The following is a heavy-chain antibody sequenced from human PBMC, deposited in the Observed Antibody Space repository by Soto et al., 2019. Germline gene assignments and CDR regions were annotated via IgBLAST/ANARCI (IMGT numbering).Heavy chain of an antibody. CDR1: SGSINSSSYY. J-gene: IGHJ4*02. CDR2: IYYSGST. Sequence: AETMSLTCTVSSGSINSSSYYWGWPRQPPGKGLEWIGSIYYSGSTYYNPSLKSRVTISVDTSKNQFSLKLSSVTAADTAVYYCARHPATVTTPTFDYWGQGTLVTVSS. V-gene: IGHV4-39*01. D-gene: IGHD4-17*01. CDR3: ARHPATVTTPTFDY.